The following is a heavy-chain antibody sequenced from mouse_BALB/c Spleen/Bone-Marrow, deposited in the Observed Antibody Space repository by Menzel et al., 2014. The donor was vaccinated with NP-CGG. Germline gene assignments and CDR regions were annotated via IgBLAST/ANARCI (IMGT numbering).Heavy chain of an antibody. CDR2: IVPSSAYS. J-gene: IGHJ2*01. CDR3: ARGGSYDGCSGHFDY. D-gene: IGHD2-3*01. CDR1: GYSFTSYT. V-gene: IGHV1-4*01. Sequence: LVESGAELARPGASVRMSCKASGYSFTSYTMHWLKQRPGQGLEWIAYIVPSSAYSNYNQKFKDKATLTADRSSSTAYMQLSSLTSGDSAVYYCARGGSYDGCSGHFDYWGPGTTLTVSS.